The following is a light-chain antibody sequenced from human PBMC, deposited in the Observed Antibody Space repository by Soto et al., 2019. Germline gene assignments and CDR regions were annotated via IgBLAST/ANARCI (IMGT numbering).Light chain of an antibody. CDR3: YSYAHTSTWV. CDR2: EGS. Sequence: QSALTQPASVSGSPGQSITISCTGTSSDVGGYNRVSWYQHHPGKAPKLIIFEGSKRPSGVSSRFSGSKSGNTASLTVSGLQAEDEADYYCYSYAHTSTWVFGGGTKLTVL. V-gene: IGLV2-23*01. J-gene: IGLJ3*02. CDR1: SSDVGGYNR.